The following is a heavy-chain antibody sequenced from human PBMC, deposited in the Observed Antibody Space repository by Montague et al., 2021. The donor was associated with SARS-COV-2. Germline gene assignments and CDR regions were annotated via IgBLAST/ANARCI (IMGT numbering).Heavy chain of an antibody. V-gene: IGHV4-59*01. J-gene: IGHJ6*02. CDR2: IYYSGST. Sequence: SETLSLTCTVSGGSISSYYWSWIRQPPGKGLEWIGYIYYSGSTNYNPSLKSRVTISVDTSKNQFSLKLSSVTAADTAVYYCARDPLMVRGVRVYGMDVWGQGTTVTVSS. D-gene: IGHD3-10*01. CDR3: ARDPLMVRGVRVYGMDV. CDR1: GGSISSYY.